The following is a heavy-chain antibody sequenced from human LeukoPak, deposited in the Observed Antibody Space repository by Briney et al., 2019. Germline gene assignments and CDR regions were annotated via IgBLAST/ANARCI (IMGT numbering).Heavy chain of an antibody. Sequence: PGGSRRLSCAAPGFPFRSFSIDGVRQAPGKGLGGGSSFSSSSSYIYYADSVKGRFTISRDNAKNSLYLQMNSLRAEDTAVYYCARDRGEMATVPFDYWGQGTLVTVSS. D-gene: IGHD5-24*01. CDR2: FSSSSSYI. V-gene: IGHV3-21*01. J-gene: IGHJ4*02. CDR1: GFPFRSFS. CDR3: ARDRGEMATVPFDY.